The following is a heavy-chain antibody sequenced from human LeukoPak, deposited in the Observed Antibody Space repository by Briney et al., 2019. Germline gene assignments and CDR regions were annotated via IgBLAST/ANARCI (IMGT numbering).Heavy chain of an antibody. D-gene: IGHD2-2*01. Sequence: PGGSLRLSCIASGFTFKNYWMTWVRQAPGKGLEWVANIKHDGTEQFYVDSVKGRSTISRDNAKNSLYLQMNSLRAEDTAVYYCARPYCTATSCFTGIDYWGQGTLVTVSS. CDR3: ARPYCTATSCFTGIDY. V-gene: IGHV3-7*01. J-gene: IGHJ4*02. CDR2: IKHDGTEQ. CDR1: GFTFKNYW.